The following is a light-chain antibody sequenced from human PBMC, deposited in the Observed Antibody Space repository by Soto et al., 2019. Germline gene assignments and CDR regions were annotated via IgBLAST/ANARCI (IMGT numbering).Light chain of an antibody. CDR2: RDN. V-gene: IGLV1-47*01. J-gene: IGLJ2*01. Sequence: QSVLTQPPSASGTPGQRVTISCSGSFSNIGSHDVSWHQQLPATAPKLVIYRDNQRPSGVPDRFSGSKSGATASLAISGLRSEDEADYYCATWDASLSGPVFGGGTKLTVL. CDR1: FSNIGSHD. CDR3: ATWDASLSGPV.